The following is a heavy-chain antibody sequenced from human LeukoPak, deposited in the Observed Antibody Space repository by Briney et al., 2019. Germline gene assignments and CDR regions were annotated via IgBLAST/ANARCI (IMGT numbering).Heavy chain of an antibody. V-gene: IGHV3-48*03. J-gene: IGHJ4*02. CDR1: GFTFSSYE. CDR3: AKYSSSWYSPFDG. Sequence: GGSLRLSCAASGFTFSSYEMNWVRQAPGKGLEWISYISTSGDTMYYADSVKGRFTISRDNAKNSLYLQMNSLRDEDTAAYYCAKYSSSWYSPFDGWGQGTLVTVSS. CDR2: ISTSGDTM. D-gene: IGHD6-13*01.